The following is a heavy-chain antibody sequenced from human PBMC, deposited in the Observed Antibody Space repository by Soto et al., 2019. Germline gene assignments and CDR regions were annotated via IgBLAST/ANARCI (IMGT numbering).Heavy chain of an antibody. D-gene: IGHD3-3*01. Sequence: WGSLRLSCAASGFNFSSYGVHWVRQAPSKGLEWVAVIWYDGSNKYYADSVKGRFTISRDNAKNTLYLQMNSLRAEDTAVYYCARDRYVLRFLEWPDYYYYYMDVWGKGTTVTVSS. CDR2: IWYDGSNK. V-gene: IGHV3-33*01. CDR1: GFNFSSYG. CDR3: ARDRYVLRFLEWPDYYYYYMDV. J-gene: IGHJ6*03.